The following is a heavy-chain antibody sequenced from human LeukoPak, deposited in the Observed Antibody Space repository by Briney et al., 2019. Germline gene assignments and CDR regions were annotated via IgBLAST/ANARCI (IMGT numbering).Heavy chain of an antibody. V-gene: IGHV4-34*01. D-gene: IGHD3-3*01. CDR1: GGSFSGFY. J-gene: IGHJ6*02. Sequence: PWEALSLTCAVYGGSFSGFYWSWIRQPPGKGLEWIGEINHSESTNYNPSLKSRVTMSVDTSKSQFSLRLSSVTAADTAVYYCARGSVYEDGAGSYHYYIDVWGQGNTLTVSS. CDR3: ARGSVYEDGAGSYHYYIDV. CDR2: INHSEST.